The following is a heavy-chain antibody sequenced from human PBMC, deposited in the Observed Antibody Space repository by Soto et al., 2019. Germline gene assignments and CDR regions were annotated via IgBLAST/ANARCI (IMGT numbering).Heavy chain of an antibody. V-gene: IGHV3-66*01. CDR2: IYSGGST. Sequence: GGSLRLSCAASGFTVSSNYMSWVRQAPGKGLEWVSVIYSGGSTYYADSVKGRFTISRDNSKNTLYLQMNSLRAEDTAVYYCARAAMEQQLVTPFPYYFDYWGQGTLVTVSS. J-gene: IGHJ4*02. CDR1: GFTVSSNY. D-gene: IGHD6-13*01. CDR3: ARAAMEQQLVTPFPYYFDY.